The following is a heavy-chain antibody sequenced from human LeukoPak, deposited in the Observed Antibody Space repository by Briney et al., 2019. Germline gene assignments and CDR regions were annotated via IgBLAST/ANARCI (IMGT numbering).Heavy chain of an antibody. CDR2: ILNEGNKK. V-gene: IGHV3-30*02. CDR1: GFTFSTSG. CDR3: VKVDT. J-gene: IGHJ4*02. Sequence: AGGSLRLSCVVAGFTFSTSGIHWVRQSPGKGREWVAFILNEGNKKNYTESVKGLVTISRDNSKNTLCLQMDSLSAEDTVVSYCVKVDTWGQGTLVTVSS. D-gene: IGHD5-18*01.